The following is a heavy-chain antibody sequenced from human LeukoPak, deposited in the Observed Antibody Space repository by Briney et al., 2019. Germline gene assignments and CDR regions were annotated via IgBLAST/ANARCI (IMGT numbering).Heavy chain of an antibody. V-gene: IGHV3-23*01. CDR1: GLTFNNYA. CDR2: ISKSGDHT. D-gene: IGHD3-22*01. Sequence: GGSLRLSCAVSGLTFNNYAMSWVRQAPGKGLEWVSAISKSGDHTYYAASAKGRFTIYRDNSKNTLYLQMNSLRAEDTAVYYCAKDSPPSDDYYDSSGYYPFDYWGQGTLVTVSS. CDR3: AKDSPPSDDYYDSSGYYPFDY. J-gene: IGHJ4*02.